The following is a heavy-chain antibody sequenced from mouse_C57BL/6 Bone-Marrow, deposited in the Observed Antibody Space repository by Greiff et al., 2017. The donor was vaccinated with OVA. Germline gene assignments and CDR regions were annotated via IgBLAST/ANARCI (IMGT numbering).Heavy chain of an antibody. CDR1: GFTFSDYG. CDR2: ISSGSSTI. V-gene: IGHV5-17*01. D-gene: IGHD2-3*01. CDR3: ARWLLRKAWFAY. J-gene: IGHJ3*01. Sequence: EVKLMESGGGLVKPGGSLKLSCAASGFTFSDYGMHWVRQAPEKGLEWVAYISSGSSTIYYADTVKGRFTISRDNAKNTLFLQMTSLRSEDTAMYYCARWLLRKAWFAYWGQGTLVTVSA.